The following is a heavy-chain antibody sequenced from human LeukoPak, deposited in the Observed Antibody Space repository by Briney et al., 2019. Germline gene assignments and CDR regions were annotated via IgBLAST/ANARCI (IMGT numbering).Heavy chain of an antibody. Sequence: GGSLRLSCAASGFTVSSNYMSWVRQAPGKGLEWVSVIYSGGSTYYADSVKGRFTISRHNSKNTLYLQMNSLRAEDTAVYYCAKATGIQLWLIYFDYWGQGTLVTVSS. V-gene: IGHV3-53*01. CDR1: GFTVSSNY. CDR2: IYSGGST. CDR3: AKATGIQLWLIYFDY. J-gene: IGHJ4*02. D-gene: IGHD5-18*01.